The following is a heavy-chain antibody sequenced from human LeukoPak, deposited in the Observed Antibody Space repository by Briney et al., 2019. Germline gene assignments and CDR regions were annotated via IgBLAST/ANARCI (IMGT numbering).Heavy chain of an antibody. CDR2: ISYDGSNK. J-gene: IGHJ4*02. V-gene: IGHV3-30*18. CDR1: GFTFSSYG. D-gene: IGHD5-18*01. Sequence: PGGSLRLSCAASGFTFSSYGMHWVRQAPGKGLKWVAVISYDGSNKYYADSVKGRFTISRDNSKNTLYLQMNSLRAEDTAVYYCAKGRIQLWFTFDYWGQGTLVTVSS. CDR3: AKGRIQLWFTFDY.